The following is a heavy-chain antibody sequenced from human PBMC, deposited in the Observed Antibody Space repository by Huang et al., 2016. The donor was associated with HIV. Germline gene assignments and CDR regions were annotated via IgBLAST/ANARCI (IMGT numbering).Heavy chain of an antibody. J-gene: IGHJ1*01. D-gene: IGHD3-22*01. CDR3: ATSRYDGSTSYHNEYFQH. V-gene: IGHV3-30*03. Sequence: QLQLVESGGGVVQHGRSLRLSCAASGFPLSTGGKHGVRRAPGKGLEVLAITSYDETYKYYADAVKGRFTISRDNSKNMLYLQMNSLTAEDTAVYYWATSRYDGSTSYHNEYFQHWGQGTLVTVSP. CDR1: GFPLSTGG. CDR2: TSYDETYK.